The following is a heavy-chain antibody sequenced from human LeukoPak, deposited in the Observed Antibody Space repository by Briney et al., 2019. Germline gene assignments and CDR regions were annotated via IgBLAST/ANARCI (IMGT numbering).Heavy chain of an antibody. CDR1: GYTLTELS. CDR3: ATDSVVVMPRNAFDI. Sequence: ASVKVSCKVSGYTLTELSIHWVRQAPGKGLEWMGGFDPEDGETIYAQKFQGRVTMTEDTSTDTAYMKLSSLRSEDTAVYYCATDSVVVMPRNAFDIWGQGTMVTVSS. CDR2: FDPEDGET. V-gene: IGHV1-24*01. D-gene: IGHD3-22*01. J-gene: IGHJ3*02.